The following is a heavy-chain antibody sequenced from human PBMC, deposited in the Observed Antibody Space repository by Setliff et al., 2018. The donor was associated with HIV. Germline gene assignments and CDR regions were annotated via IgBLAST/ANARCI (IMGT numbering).Heavy chain of an antibody. J-gene: IGHJ3*02. CDR3: ARQVWYAFDI. D-gene: IGHD3-10*01. Sequence: RLSCAASGFDVSSNYMSWVRQAPGKGLEWVSIIYSNGNTYHADSVKGRFTFSRDNSKNTVYLRMNSLRVEDTAVYYCARQVWYAFDIWGQGTMVTVSS. V-gene: IGHV3-66*02. CDR2: IYSNGNT. CDR1: GFDVSSNY.